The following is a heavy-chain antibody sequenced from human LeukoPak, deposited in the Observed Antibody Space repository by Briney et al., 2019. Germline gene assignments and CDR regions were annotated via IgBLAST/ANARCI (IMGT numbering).Heavy chain of an antibody. Sequence: SVKVSCEASGGTFSSYAISWVRQAPGQGLGWMGGIIPIFGTADYAQKFQGRVAITADESTSTAYMELSSLRSEDTAVYYCASSGESSWYGKDYWGQGTLVTVSS. V-gene: IGHV1-69*13. CDR2: IIPIFGTA. CDR3: ASSGESSWYGKDY. D-gene: IGHD6-13*01. J-gene: IGHJ4*02. CDR1: GGTFSSYA.